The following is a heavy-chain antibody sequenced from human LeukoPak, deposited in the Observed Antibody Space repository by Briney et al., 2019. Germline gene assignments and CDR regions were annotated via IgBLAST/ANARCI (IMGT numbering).Heavy chain of an antibody. CDR3: AKYGGHPLPHYYLDY. CDR2: IIDDGHTT. Sequence: PGGSLRLSCAASGFTFSSYAMSWVRQAPGKGLEWVSLIIDDGHTTSYADSVKGGFTISRDNSKNTLFLQMNSLRAEDTAVYYCAKYGGHPLPHYYLDYWGQGTQVTVSS. D-gene: IGHD3-16*01. CDR1: GFTFSSYA. J-gene: IGHJ4*02. V-gene: IGHV3-23*01.